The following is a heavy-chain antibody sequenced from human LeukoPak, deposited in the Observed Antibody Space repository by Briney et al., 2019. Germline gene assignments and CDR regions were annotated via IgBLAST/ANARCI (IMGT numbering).Heavy chain of an antibody. V-gene: IGHV3-30*02. Sequence: GGSLRLSCAASGFTFSSYGMHWVRQAPGKGLEWVAFIRYDGSNKYYADSVKGRFTISRDNSKNTLYLQMNSLRAEDTAVYYCAKTGSAWELPISLDYWGQGTLVTVSS. D-gene: IGHD1-26*01. CDR3: AKTGSAWELPISLDY. J-gene: IGHJ4*02. CDR2: IRYDGSNK. CDR1: GFTFSSYG.